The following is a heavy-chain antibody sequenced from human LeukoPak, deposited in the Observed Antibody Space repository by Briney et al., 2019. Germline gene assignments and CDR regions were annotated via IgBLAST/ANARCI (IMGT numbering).Heavy chain of an antibody. J-gene: IGHJ5*02. Sequence: PSETLSLTCTVSGDSINDYCWSWLRQTPGEGLEWIGFVAYSGNSNYNPSLESRVTISIDTSKNQFFLKLNSVTAADTAIYYCARVVRGAVTFNTFDPWGQGTLVTVSS. D-gene: IGHD3-10*02. CDR3: ARVVRGAVTFNTFDP. CDR1: GDSINDYC. V-gene: IGHV4-59*13. CDR2: VAYSGNS.